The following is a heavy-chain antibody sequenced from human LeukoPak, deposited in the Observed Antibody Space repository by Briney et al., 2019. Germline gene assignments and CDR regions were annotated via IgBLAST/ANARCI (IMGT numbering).Heavy chain of an antibody. V-gene: IGHV1-69*01. D-gene: IGHD2-15*01. J-gene: IGHJ2*01. Sequence: ASVKVSCKASGGTFSSYAISWVRQPPGQGLEWMGGIIPIFGTANYAQKFQGRVTITADESTSTAYMELSSLRSEDTAVYYCARAGCSGGSCYATNEYFDLWGRGTLVTVSS. CDR1: GGTFSSYA. CDR2: IIPIFGTA. CDR3: ARAGCSGGSCYATNEYFDL.